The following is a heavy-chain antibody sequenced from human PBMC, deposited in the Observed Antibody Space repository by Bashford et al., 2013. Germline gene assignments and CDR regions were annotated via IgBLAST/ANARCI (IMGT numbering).Heavy chain of an antibody. CDR2: ISYDGHSK. V-gene: IGHV3-30*18. J-gene: IGHJ5*02. D-gene: IGHD6-19*01. CDR3: AKDWGSSGWYNWFDP. Sequence: SLRLSCVASGFTLSSYGIHWVRQAPGQGLEWVAMISYDGHSKYYTDSVRGRFTISRDNSQNTVFLQMNSLRAEDTAVYYCAKDWGSSGWYNWFDPWGQGTLVTVSS. CDR1: GFTLSSYG.